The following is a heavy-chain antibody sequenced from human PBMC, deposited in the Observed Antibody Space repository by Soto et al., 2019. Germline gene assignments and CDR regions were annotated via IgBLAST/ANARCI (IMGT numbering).Heavy chain of an antibody. CDR3: AKHGRVGWLRFEDWFDF. CDR1: GFTFSTYA. V-gene: IGHV3-23*01. J-gene: IGHJ4*02. Sequence: GGSLRLSCAASGFTFSTYAMSWVRQAPGKGLEWVSSISGSAGSTDYADSVKGRFTISRDNSKDTLFLQMNSLRAEDTAVYYCAKHGRVGWLRFEDWFDFWGQGTLVTVSS. D-gene: IGHD5-12*01. CDR2: ISGSAGST.